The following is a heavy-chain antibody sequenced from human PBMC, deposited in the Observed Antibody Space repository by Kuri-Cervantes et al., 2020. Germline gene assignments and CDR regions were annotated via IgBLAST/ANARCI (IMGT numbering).Heavy chain of an antibody. CDR3: ARGDYGDNRWGYFDL. CDR1: GFTFSSYW. D-gene: IGHD4-23*01. CDR2: ISYDGSNK. V-gene: IGHV3-30*03. J-gene: IGHJ2*01. Sequence: GGSLRLSCAASGFTFSSYWMSWVRQAPGKGLEWVAVISYDGSNKYYADSVKGRFTISRDNSKNTLYLQMNSLRAEDTAVYYCARGDYGDNRWGYFDLWGRGTLVTVSS.